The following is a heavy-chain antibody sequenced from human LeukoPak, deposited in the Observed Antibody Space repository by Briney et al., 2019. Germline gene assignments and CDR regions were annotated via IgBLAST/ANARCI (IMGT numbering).Heavy chain of an antibody. CDR2: INPNSGGT. Sequence: ASVKVSCKASGYTFTGYYMHWVRQAPGQGLEWMGWINPNSGGTNYAQKFQGRVTMTRDTSISTAYMELSRLRSDDTAVYYCAADLGNYYGMDVWGQGTTVTVSS. CDR3: AADLGNYYGMDV. J-gene: IGHJ6*02. V-gene: IGHV1-2*02. CDR1: GYTFTGYY.